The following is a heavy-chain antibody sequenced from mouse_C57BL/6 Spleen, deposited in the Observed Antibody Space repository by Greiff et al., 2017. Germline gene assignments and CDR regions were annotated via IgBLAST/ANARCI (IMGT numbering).Heavy chain of an antibody. J-gene: IGHJ1*03. CDR3: ARDYGSSHWYFDV. CDR2: IYPGDGDT. D-gene: IGHD1-1*01. V-gene: IGHV1-82*01. Sequence: QVQLQQSGPALVKPGASVKISCKASCYAFRSSWMNWVKQRPGKGLEWIGRIYPGDGDTNYNGKFKGKATLTADKSSSTAYMQLSSLTSADSAVYFCARDYGSSHWYFDVWGTGTTVTVSS. CDR1: CYAFRSSW.